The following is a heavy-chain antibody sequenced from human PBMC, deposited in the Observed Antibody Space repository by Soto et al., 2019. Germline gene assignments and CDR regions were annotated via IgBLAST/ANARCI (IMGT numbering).Heavy chain of an antibody. CDR3: ARELPPAPGSFREDALDI. Sequence: QVQLVQSGAELKKPGSSVKVSCQASGGTFSNYAISWVRQAPGQGLEWMGKIIPIFGTTNYAQNFRGRVTYTADEYTTTAYMELSSLRSDDTALYYCARELPPAPGSFREDALDIWGQGTMITVSS. D-gene: IGHD6-13*01. V-gene: IGHV1-69*15. J-gene: IGHJ3*02. CDR2: IIPIFGTT. CDR1: GGTFSNYA.